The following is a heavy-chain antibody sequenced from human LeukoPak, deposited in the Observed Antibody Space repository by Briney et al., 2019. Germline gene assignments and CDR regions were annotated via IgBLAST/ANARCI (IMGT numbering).Heavy chain of an antibody. CDR2: IYYSGST. J-gene: IGHJ4*02. D-gene: IGHD2-21*02. CDR1: GGSISSYY. V-gene: IGHV4-59*12. Sequence: PSETLSLTCTVSGGSISSYYWSWIRQPPGKGLEWIGYIYYSGSTNYNPSLKSRVTISVDTSKNQSSLKLSSVTAADTAVYYCARDRGVTAHFDYWGQGTLVTVSS. CDR3: ARDRGVTAHFDY.